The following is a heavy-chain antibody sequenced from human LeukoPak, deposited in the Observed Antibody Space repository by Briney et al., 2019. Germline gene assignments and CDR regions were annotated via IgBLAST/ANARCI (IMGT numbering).Heavy chain of an antibody. J-gene: IGHJ3*02. Sequence: PSETLSLTCTVSGYSISRGHYWGWIRQPPGKGLEWIGSMYHSGSTNYNPSLKSRVTISVDTSKNQFSLKLSSVTAADTAVYYCARESMIVVVTQRSAFDIWGQGTMVTVSS. CDR1: GYSISRGHY. D-gene: IGHD3-22*01. CDR3: ARESMIVVVTQRSAFDI. V-gene: IGHV4-38-2*02. CDR2: MYHSGST.